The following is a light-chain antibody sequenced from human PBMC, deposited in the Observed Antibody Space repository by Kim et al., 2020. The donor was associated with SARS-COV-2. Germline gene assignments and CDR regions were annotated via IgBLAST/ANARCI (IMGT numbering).Light chain of an antibody. CDR1: QSVSSTY. CDR2: GAS. V-gene: IGKV3-20*01. J-gene: IGKJ2*01. Sequence: WSPGERTTRSCRASQSVSSTYLAGYQQKPGQAPRLLIYGASSRAAGVPDRISGSGSGTDFTLTISRLEPEDFAVYYCQHYGTSLYTFGPGTKLEI. CDR3: QHYGTSLYT.